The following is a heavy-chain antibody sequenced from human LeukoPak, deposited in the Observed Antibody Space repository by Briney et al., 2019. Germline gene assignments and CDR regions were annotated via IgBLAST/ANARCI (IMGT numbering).Heavy chain of an antibody. V-gene: IGHV3-30-3*01. CDR3: ARASCSNYYDSSGCFDY. J-gene: IGHJ4*02. CDR1: GFTFSSYW. Sequence: GGSLRLSCAASGFTFSSYWMSWVRQAPGKGLEWVAVISYDGSNKYYADSVKGRFTISRDNSKNTLYLQMNSLRAEDTAVYYCARASCSNYYDSSGCFDYWGQGTLVTVSS. D-gene: IGHD3-22*01. CDR2: ISYDGSNK.